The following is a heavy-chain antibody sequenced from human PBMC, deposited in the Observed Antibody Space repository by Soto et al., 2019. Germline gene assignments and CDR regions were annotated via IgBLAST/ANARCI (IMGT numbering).Heavy chain of an antibody. CDR2: MFYGVST. D-gene: IGHD3-3*02. V-gene: IGHV4-39*01. Sequence: PSETLSLPCAVSGSSINSSGYYWGWIRQPPGKGLEWIGSMFYGVSTYYNPSLKSRVTVSVDTSKNQFSLNLRSVTAADTAVYYCARLPSRHLVDYWGQGTLVTVSS. CDR3: ARLPSRHLVDY. CDR1: GSSINSSGYY. J-gene: IGHJ4*02.